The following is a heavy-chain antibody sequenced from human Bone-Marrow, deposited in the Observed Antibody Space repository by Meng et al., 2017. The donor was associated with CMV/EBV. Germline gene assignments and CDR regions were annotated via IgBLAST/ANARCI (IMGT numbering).Heavy chain of an antibody. CDR3: ARVAAPTTLNRGYYFDY. D-gene: IGHD2-15*01. CDR1: GFTFDDYA. V-gene: IGHV3-9*01. J-gene: IGHJ4*02. CDR2: ISWNSGSI. Sequence: SLKISCAASGFTFDDYAMHWVRQAPGKGLEWVSGISWNSGSIGYADSVKGRFTISRDNAKNSLYLQMNSLRAEDTALYYCARVAAPTTLNRGYYFDYWGQGTRVTVSS.